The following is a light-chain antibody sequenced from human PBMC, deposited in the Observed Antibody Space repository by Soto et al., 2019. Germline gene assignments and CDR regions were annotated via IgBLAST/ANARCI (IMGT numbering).Light chain of an antibody. CDR3: QQYGGSPWT. CDR2: GAS. V-gene: IGKV3-20*01. Sequence: EIVLTQSPGTLSLSPGERATLSCRASQSVSNSYLAWHQQKPGQAPRLLIYGASSRATGIPDRFSGSGSGTDFALTISRLEPEDFAVYHCQQYGGSPWTFGQGTKVEIK. J-gene: IGKJ1*01. CDR1: QSVSNSY.